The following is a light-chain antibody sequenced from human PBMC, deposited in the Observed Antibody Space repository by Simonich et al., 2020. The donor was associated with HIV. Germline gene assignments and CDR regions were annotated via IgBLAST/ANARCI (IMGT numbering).Light chain of an antibody. CDR1: LCISSW. Sequence: DIQMTQSPSFVSASVVDRVTITCRASLCISSWLAWYQQKPGKAPKLLIYAASSLQSGVPSRFSGSGSGTEFTLTISSLQPEDFAFYYCHQYNDWPLTFGGGTKVEIK. CDR2: AAS. V-gene: IGKV1-12*01. CDR3: HQYNDWPLT. J-gene: IGKJ4*01.